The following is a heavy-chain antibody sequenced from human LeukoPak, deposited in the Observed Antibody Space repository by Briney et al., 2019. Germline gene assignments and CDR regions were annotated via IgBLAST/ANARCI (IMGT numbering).Heavy chain of an antibody. CDR2: IKQDGSEK. CDR3: ARDDPYSSSWYDY. D-gene: IGHD6-13*01. CDR1: GFTFSDYY. V-gene: IGHV3-7*01. Sequence: GGSLRLSCAASGFTFSDYYMSWIRQAPGKGLEWVANIKQDGSEKYYVDSVKGRFTISRDNAKNSLYLQMNSLRAEDTAVYYCARDDPYSSSWYDYWGQGTLVTVSS. J-gene: IGHJ4*02.